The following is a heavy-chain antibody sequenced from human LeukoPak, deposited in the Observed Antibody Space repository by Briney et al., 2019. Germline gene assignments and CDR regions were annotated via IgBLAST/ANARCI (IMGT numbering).Heavy chain of an antibody. J-gene: IGHJ6*03. CDR3: ARPAAEYYYMDV. Sequence: GGSLRLSCAASGFPFSSYSMTWVRQAPGKGLEWVSFISSSSSYIYYADSVKGRFTISRDNAKNSLYLQMNSLRAEDTAVYYCARPAAEYYYMDVWGKGTTVTVSS. CDR1: GFPFSSYS. D-gene: IGHD6-13*01. CDR2: ISSSSSYI. V-gene: IGHV3-21*01.